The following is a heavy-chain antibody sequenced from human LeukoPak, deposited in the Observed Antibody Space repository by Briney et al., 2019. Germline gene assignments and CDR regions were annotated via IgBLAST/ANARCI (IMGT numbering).Heavy chain of an antibody. CDR1: GFNFSTHW. V-gene: IGHV3-7*02. D-gene: IGHD4-23*01. CDR3: ASPGVNSPLNY. J-gene: IGHJ4*02. Sequence: QTGGSLRLSRAASGFNFSTHWMTWVRQAPGKGLEWVANINQDGGTKYYVDSVKGRFTISRDNSKNSLHLQMNRMRAEDTAVYYCASPGVNSPLNYWGQGNLVTVSS. CDR2: INQDGGTK.